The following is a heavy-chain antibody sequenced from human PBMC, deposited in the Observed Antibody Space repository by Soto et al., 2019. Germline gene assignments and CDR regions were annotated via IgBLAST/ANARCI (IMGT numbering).Heavy chain of an antibody. CDR1: GGSFSGYY. D-gene: IGHD1-20*01. V-gene: IGHV4-34*01. CDR3: ARWGPITGTETGYYYYGMDV. CDR2: INHSGST. Sequence: LSLTCAFYGGSFSGYYWSWIRQAPVKVLEWIGEINHSGSTNYNPSLKSRVTISVDTSKNQFSLKLSSVTAADTAVYYCARWGPITGTETGYYYYGMDVWGQGTTVTVSS. J-gene: IGHJ6*02.